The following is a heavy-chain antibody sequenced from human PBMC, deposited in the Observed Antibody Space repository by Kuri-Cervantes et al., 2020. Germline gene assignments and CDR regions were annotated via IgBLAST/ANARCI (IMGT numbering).Heavy chain of an antibody. V-gene: IGHV3-30*03. CDR1: GFTFSSYG. CDR2: ISYDGSNK. J-gene: IGHJ6*02. Sequence: GESLKISCAASGFTFSSYGMHWVRQAPGKGLEWVAVISYDGSNKYYADSVKGRFTISRDNSKNTLYLQMNSLRAEDTAVYYCARVGIVGARYYYGMDVWGQGTTVTVSS. CDR3: ARVGIVGARYYYGMDV. D-gene: IGHD1-26*01.